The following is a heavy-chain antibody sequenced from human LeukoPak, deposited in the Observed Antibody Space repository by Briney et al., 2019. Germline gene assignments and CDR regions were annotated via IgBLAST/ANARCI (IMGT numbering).Heavy chain of an antibody. CDR3: ARLSWGSKAFDI. V-gene: IGHV6-1*01. D-gene: IGHD7-27*01. CDR2: TYYNSKWYN. Sequence: KLSQTLSLTCAISGDSVSSGSAAWNWIRQSPSRGLEWLGRTYYNSKWYNDYAVSVKSRMTFNPDTSKDQFSLHLNSVTPEDTAVYYCARLSWGSKAFDIWGQGTMVTVSS. CDR1: GDSVSSGSAA. J-gene: IGHJ3*02.